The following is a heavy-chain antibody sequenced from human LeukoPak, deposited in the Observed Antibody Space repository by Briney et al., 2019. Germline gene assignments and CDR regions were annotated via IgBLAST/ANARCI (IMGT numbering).Heavy chain of an antibody. D-gene: IGHD3-22*01. J-gene: IGHJ4*02. CDR1: GITHSNNG. CDR2: ISGSGGST. Sequence: GGFLRLFGAVSGITHSNNGMSWVRHAQGKGLEWVAGISGSGGSTYYADSVKGRFTISRDNSKNTLFLQMNSLRAEDTAVYFCAKRGVVIRVILVGFHKEAYYFDSWGQGALVTVSS. CDR3: AKRGVVIRVILVGFHKEAYYFDS. V-gene: IGHV3-23*01.